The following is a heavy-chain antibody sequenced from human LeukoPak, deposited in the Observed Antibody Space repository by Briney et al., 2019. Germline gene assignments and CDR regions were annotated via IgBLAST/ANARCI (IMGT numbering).Heavy chain of an antibody. CDR1: GYTFTGYY. D-gene: IGHD1-26*01. CDR3: ARVPLEWELLGLDY. V-gene: IGHV1-2*02. J-gene: IGHJ4*02. CDR2: INPNSGGT. Sequence: GASVKVSCMASGYTFTGYYIHWVRQAPGQGLEWMGWINPNSGGTNYAQKFQGRVTMTRDTSISTAYMELSRLRSDDTAVYYCARVPLEWELLGLDYWGQGTLVTVSS.